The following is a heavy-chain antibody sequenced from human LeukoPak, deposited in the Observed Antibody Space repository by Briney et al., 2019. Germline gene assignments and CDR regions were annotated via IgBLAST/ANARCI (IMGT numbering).Heavy chain of an antibody. CDR3: ARPRFVEMATILTGKGAFDI. CDR1: GFTFSSYS. CDR2: ISSSSSTI. J-gene: IGHJ3*02. V-gene: IGHV3-48*01. D-gene: IGHD5-24*01. Sequence: GGSLRLSCAASGFTFSSYSMNWVRQAPGKGLEWVSYISSSSSTIYYADSVKGRFTISRDNAKNSLYLQMNSLRAEDTAVYYCARPRFVEMATILTGKGAFDIWGQGTMVTVSS.